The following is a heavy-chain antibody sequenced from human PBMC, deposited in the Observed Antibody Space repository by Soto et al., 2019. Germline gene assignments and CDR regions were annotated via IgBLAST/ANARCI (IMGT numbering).Heavy chain of an antibody. CDR2: IWYDGRNK. CDR1: GFTFSSYG. V-gene: IGHV3-33*01. CDR3: VRERAHLGFGDLSVAFDI. D-gene: IGHD3-10*01. J-gene: IGHJ3*02. Sequence: QVQLVESGGGVVQPGRSLRLSCAASGFTFSSYGMHWVRQAPGKGLEWVAVIWYDGRNKYYADSVKGRFTISRDNSKNPLYLQMNILRAEDTAVYYFVRERAHLGFGDLSVAFDIWGQGTMVTVSS.